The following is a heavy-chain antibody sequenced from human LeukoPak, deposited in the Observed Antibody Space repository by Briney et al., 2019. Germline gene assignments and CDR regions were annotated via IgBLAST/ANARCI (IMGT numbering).Heavy chain of an antibody. Sequence: GGSESLLCAASGFSVSAVTTKYMTWVRQAPGKGLQWVSVIYSDDSTFYANSVKGRFTISRDNSKNTLYLQMNSLRAEDTAVYYCARGATDVSGAGDTGTVSS. CDR1: GFSVSAVTTKY. CDR2: IYSDDST. CDR3: ARGATDV. V-gene: IGHV3-66*01. J-gene: IGHJ6*01.